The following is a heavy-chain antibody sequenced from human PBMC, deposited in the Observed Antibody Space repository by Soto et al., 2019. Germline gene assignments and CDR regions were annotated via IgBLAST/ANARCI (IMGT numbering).Heavy chain of an antibody. Sequence: QVQLQESGPGLVKPSGTLSLTCAVSSGSISSSNWWSWVRQTPGKGLEWIGEIYHSGSTNYNPSLKRRVTISVDKSKNQFSLNLRSVAAADTAVDYCARAFGYSGTHYYYYYMDVWGKGTTVTVSS. D-gene: IGHD5-12*01. V-gene: IGHV4-4*02. J-gene: IGHJ6*03. CDR1: SGSISSSNW. CDR2: IYHSGST. CDR3: ARAFGYSGTHYYYYYMDV.